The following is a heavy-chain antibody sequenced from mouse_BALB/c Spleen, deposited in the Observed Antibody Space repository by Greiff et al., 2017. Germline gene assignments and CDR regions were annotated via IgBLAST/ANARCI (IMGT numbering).Heavy chain of an antibody. D-gene: IGHD2-14*01. CDR1: GYTFTSYW. Sequence: VQLQQPGAELVKPGASVKLSCKASGYTFTSYWMHWVKQRPGQGLEWIGEINPSNGRTNYNEKFKSKATLTVDKSSSTAYMELRSLTSEDSAVYYCARSYRYDEYYAMDYWGQGTSVTVSS. CDR2: INPSNGRT. CDR3: ARSYRYDEYYAMDY. V-gene: IGHV1S81*02. J-gene: IGHJ4*01.